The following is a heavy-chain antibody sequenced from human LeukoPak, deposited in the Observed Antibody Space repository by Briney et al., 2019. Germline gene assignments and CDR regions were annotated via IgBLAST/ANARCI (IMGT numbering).Heavy chain of an antibody. CDR3: ARHGPYYYGSGSYMGWFDP. V-gene: IGHV4-39*01. D-gene: IGHD3-10*01. CDR2: IYYSGST. J-gene: IGHJ5*02. Sequence: SETLSLTCTVSGGSIGSSSYYWGWIRQPPGKGLEWIGSIYYSGSTYYNPSLKSRVTISVDTSKNQFSLKLSSVTAADTAVYYCARHGPYYYGSGSYMGWFDPWGQGTLVTVSS. CDR1: GGSIGSSSYY.